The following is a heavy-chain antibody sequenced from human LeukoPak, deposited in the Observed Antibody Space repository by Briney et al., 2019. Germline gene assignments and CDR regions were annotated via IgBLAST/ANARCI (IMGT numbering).Heavy chain of an antibody. CDR2: ISYDGSNK. V-gene: IGHV3-30-3*01. D-gene: IGHD3-10*01. CDR1: GFTFSSYA. J-gene: IGHJ3*02. Sequence: GGSLRLSCAASGFTFSSYAMHWVRQAPGKGLEWVALISYDGSNKYYADSVKGRFTISRDNAKNSLYLQMNSLRAEDTAVYYCARDLNYYGSGSYYKPGAFDIWGQGTMVTVSS. CDR3: ARDLNYYGSGSYYKPGAFDI.